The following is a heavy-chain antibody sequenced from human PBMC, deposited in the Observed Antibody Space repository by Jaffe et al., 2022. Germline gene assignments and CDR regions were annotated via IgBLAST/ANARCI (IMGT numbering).Heavy chain of an antibody. CDR1: GYSISSGYY. CDR2: IYHSGST. Sequence: QVQLQESGPGLVKPSETLSLTCAVSGYSISSGYYWGWIRQPPGKGLEWIGSIYHSGSTYYNPSLKSRVTISVDTSKNQFSLKLSSVTAADTAVYYCARLRWYYDILTGYYPANVFDYWGQGTLVTVSS. V-gene: IGHV4-38-2*01. CDR3: ARLRWYYDILTGYYPANVFDY. D-gene: IGHD3-9*01. J-gene: IGHJ4*02.